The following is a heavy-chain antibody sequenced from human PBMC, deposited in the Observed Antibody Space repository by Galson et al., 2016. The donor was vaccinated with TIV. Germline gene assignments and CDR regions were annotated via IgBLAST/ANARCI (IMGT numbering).Heavy chain of an antibody. CDR2: IDSSGST. V-gene: IGHV4-61*02. Sequence: TLSLTCTVSGDSISSGSYYWSWIRQPAGKGLEWIGRIDSSGSTNYNPSLKSRVTISVDKSRNQFSLKLSSVTAADTAVYYCARERLGSGYHITSDAFDIWGQGTLVTVSS. D-gene: IGHD3-3*01. CDR3: ARERLGSGYHITSDAFDI. J-gene: IGHJ3*02. CDR1: GDSISSGSYY.